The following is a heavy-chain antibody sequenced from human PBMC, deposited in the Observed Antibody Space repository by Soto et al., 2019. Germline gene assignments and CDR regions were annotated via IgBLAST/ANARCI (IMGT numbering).Heavy chain of an antibody. CDR3: AHLMITFGGVREDDAFDI. CDR1: GFSLSTKTVG. Sequence: QITLKESGPTLVKPTQTLTLTCTFSGFSLSTKTVGVSWIRQPPGKALQWLAVIYWDDDKRYSPSLENRLTIIKDISRNQVVLTMTNMEPVDTATYYCAHLMITFGGVREDDAFDIWGPGTVVTVSS. V-gene: IGHV2-5*02. D-gene: IGHD3-16*01. J-gene: IGHJ3*02. CDR2: IYWDDDK.